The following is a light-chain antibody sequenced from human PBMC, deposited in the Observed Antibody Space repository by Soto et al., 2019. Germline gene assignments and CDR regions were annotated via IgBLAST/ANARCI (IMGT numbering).Light chain of an antibody. V-gene: IGKV3-20*01. CDR3: QQYDSSPYT. CDR2: GIS. J-gene: IGKJ2*01. CDR1: QSISNSY. Sequence: EIVLTQSPGTLSLSPGERATLSCRARQSISNSYLAWYQQKPGQAPRLVIHGISTRATGVPDRFSGGGSGTDFSLTISRLEPEDFAVYYCQQYDSSPYTFGQGTKLEIK.